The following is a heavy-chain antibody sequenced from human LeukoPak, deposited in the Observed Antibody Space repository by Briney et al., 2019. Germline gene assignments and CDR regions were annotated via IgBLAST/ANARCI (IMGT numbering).Heavy chain of an antibody. D-gene: IGHD2/OR15-2a*01. V-gene: IGHV1-18*01. CDR3: ARDTDFSIDY. CDR2: INTRSGDA. J-gene: IGHJ4*02. Sequence: AAVKVCCKVGGGTLSRDGMRWVGEAAGKGIEGMGWINTRSGDAQLAHSLQARVTMTADTSTSTASMELGSLGSDDTAVYYCARDTDFSIDYWGQGSLVTVSS. CDR1: GGTLSRDG.